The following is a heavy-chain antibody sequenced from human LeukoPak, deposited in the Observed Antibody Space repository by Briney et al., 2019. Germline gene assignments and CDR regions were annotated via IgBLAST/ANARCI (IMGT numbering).Heavy chain of an antibody. CDR3: ARDPTTRDYYYYGMDV. D-gene: IGHD1-1*01. CDR1: GGSISSYS. J-gene: IGHJ6*02. CDR2: IYYSGST. Sequence: SETLSLTCTVSGGSISSYSWDWIRQPPGKGLEWIGHIYYSGSTNYNPSLKSRVTISVDTSKNQFSLKLSSVTAADTAVYYCARDPTTRDYYYYGMDVWGQGTTVTVSS. V-gene: IGHV4-59*01.